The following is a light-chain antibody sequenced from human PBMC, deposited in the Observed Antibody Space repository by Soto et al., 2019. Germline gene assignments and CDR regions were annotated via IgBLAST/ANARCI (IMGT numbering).Light chain of an antibody. Sequence: QAVVTQPPSVSGAPGQRVTISCTGSSSNIGAGYDVHWYQQLPGTAPKLLIYGNSNRPSGVPDRVSGSKSGTSASLAITGLQAEDEADYYSQSYDSSLSGSDVFGGWTKLTVL. CDR3: QSYDSSLSGSDV. CDR2: GNS. CDR1: SSNIGAGYD. V-gene: IGLV1-40*01. J-gene: IGLJ2*01.